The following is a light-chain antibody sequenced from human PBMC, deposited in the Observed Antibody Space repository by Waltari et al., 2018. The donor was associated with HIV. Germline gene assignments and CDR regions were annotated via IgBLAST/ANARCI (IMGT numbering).Light chain of an antibody. CDR1: QDINRW. Sequence: DIHMTQSPSSVSASVGDRVTITCRASQDINRWLAWYQQKPGRAPKLLIYAASRLQSGVPSRFTGSGSGTDFTLNISSLQPEDFATYYCQQADSFPRNFGPGTRLEI. CDR2: AAS. J-gene: IGKJ5*01. V-gene: IGKV1-12*01. CDR3: QQADSFPRN.